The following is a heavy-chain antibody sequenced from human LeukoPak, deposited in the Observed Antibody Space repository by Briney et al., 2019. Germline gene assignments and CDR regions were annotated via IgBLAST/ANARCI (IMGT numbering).Heavy chain of an antibody. J-gene: IGHJ5*02. CDR2: ISGSGGDT. CDR3: AKEVIRTRLREYNWFDP. CDR1: GSTFSSYA. V-gene: IGHV3-23*01. Sequence: GGSLRLSCAASGSTFSSYAMSWVRQAPGKGLEWVSAISGSGGDTDYADSVKGRFTISRDNSKNTLYLQMNSLRAEDTAVYYCAKEVIRTRLREYNWFDPWGQGTLVTVSS. D-gene: IGHD5-12*01.